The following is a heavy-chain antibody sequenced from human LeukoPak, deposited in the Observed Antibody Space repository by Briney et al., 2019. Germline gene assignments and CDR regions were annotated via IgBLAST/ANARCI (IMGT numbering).Heavy chain of an antibody. D-gene: IGHD3-16*01. V-gene: IGHV3-74*01. J-gene: IGHJ4*02. Sequence: GGSLRLSCAASGFTFDDYAMHWVRQAPGKGLVWVSRLNSDGSSTNYADSVKGRFTISRDNAKDTLYLQVNSLRDEDTAVFYCARSRYDYIWGIDYWGQGTLVTISS. CDR2: LNSDGSST. CDR1: GFTFDDYA. CDR3: ARSRYDYIWGIDY.